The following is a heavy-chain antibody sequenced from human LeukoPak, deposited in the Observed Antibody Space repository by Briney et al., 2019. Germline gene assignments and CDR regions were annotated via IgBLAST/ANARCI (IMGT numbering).Heavy chain of an antibody. D-gene: IGHD2-2*01. CDR3: ARPAVVPSAMDREC. J-gene: IGHJ4*02. V-gene: IGHV1-2*02. Sequence: ASVKVSCKASGYNFYGYFIHWVRQAPGLGLEWMGWINPNSGGTNYAQQFQGRVTMTRDTSSSIVYMELSSLGSDDTAMYYCARPAVVPSAMDRECWGQGTLVSVSS. CDR1: GYNFYGYF. CDR2: INPNSGGT.